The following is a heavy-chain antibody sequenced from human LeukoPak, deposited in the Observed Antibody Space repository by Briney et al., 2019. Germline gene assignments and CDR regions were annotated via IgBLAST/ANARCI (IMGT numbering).Heavy chain of an antibody. CDR1: GFTFSSYG. CDR2: IWYDGSNK. Sequence: GGSLRLSCAASGFTFSSYGMHWVRQAPGKGLEWVAVIWYDGSNKYYADSVKGRFTISRDNSKNTLYLQMNSLRAEDTAVYYCARDPPRGDSSGYPLYYFDYWGQGTLVTVSS. J-gene: IGHJ4*02. V-gene: IGHV3-33*01. D-gene: IGHD3-22*01. CDR3: ARDPPRGDSSGYPLYYFDY.